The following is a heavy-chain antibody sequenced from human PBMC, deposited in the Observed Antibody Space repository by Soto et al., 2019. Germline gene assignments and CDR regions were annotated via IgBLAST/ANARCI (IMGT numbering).Heavy chain of an antibody. CDR2: VYPGDSNT. CDR1: GYRFTTYW. D-gene: IGHD3-16*01. V-gene: IGHV5-51*01. Sequence: GESLKISCKASGYRFTTYWIAWVRQMPGRGLEWMGIVYPGDSNTKYGPSFQGRITISADRSINTAYLQWSSLEASDTAMYYCARAPTTGTVWGRDYSYFLDVWGQGTTVTVYS. J-gene: IGHJ6*02. CDR3: ARAPTTGTVWGRDYSYFLDV.